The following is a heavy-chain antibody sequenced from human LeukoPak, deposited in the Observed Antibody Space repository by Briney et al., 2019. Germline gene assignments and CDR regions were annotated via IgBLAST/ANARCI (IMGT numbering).Heavy chain of an antibody. Sequence: GGSLRLSCAASGFTFSSYAMSWVRQAPGKGLEWVSAITSSGGSTYYADSVKGRFTISRDNSKNTLYLQMNSLRAEDTAVYYCAKDPTDPGLDYWGQGTLVTVSS. J-gene: IGHJ4*02. CDR3: AKDPTDPGLDY. CDR2: ITSSGGST. CDR1: GFTFSSYA. V-gene: IGHV3-23*01. D-gene: IGHD3-22*01.